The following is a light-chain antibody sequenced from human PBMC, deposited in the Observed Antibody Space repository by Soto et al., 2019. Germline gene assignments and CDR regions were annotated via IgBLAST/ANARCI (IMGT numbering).Light chain of an antibody. CDR2: NAS. Sequence: DIQMTQSPSTLSASVGARVTITCRASEDIRNYLAWYQQKPGKAPNLLISNASSLESGVPSRFSGSGSGTEFDLTISSLQPDDFASYYCLQSKSYSTFGQGTKVDI. CDR3: LQSKSYST. J-gene: IGKJ1*01. V-gene: IGKV1-5*01. CDR1: EDIRNY.